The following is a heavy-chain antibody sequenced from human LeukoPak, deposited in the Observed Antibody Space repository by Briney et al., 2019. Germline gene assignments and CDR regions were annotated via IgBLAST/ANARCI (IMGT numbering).Heavy chain of an antibody. CDR3: AKDYIVATDWYFDL. CDR2: ISGSGGST. J-gene: IGHJ2*01. V-gene: IGHV3-23*01. Sequence: QSGGSLRLSCAASGFTFSSYAMSWVRQAPGKGLEWVSAISGSGGSTYYADSVKGRFTISRHNSKNTLYLQMNSLRAEDTAVYYCAKDYIVATDWYFDLWGRGTLVTVSS. D-gene: IGHD5-12*01. CDR1: GFTFSSYA.